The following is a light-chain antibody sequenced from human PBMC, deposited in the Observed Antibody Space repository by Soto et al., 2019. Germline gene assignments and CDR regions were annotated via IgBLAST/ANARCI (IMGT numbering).Light chain of an antibody. J-gene: IGKJ1*01. Sequence: DIQMTQSPSSLSASVGDRVTLTCRASETISSDLNWYQQRPGKAPNLLISGASSFQTGVPSRFSGSGSGTDFTLTISSLPPEDFATYHCQQSYHTPWTFGQGTKVEIK. CDR1: ETISSD. V-gene: IGKV1-39*01. CDR3: QQSYHTPWT. CDR2: GAS.